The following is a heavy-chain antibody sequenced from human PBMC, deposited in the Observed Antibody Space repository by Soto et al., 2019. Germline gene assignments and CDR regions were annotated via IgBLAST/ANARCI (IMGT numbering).Heavy chain of an antibody. J-gene: IGHJ5*02. CDR2: IYYSGST. CDR1: GGSISSGGYY. D-gene: IGHD3-10*01. V-gene: IGHV4-31*03. CDR3: ARRRFGELNWFDP. Sequence: QVQLQESGPGLVKPSQTLSLTCTVSGGSISSGGYYWSWIRQHPGKGLEWIGYIYYSGSTYYNPSLKSRVTISVDTSKNQCSLKLSSVTAADTAVYYCARRRFGELNWFDPWGQGTLVTVSS.